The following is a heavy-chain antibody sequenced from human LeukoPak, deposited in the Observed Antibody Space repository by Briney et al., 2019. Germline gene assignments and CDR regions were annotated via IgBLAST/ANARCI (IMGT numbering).Heavy chain of an antibody. J-gene: IGHJ1*01. CDR2: IYHSGST. CDR1: GYSISSGYY. Sequence: SGTLSLTCTVSGYSISSGYYWGWIRQPPGKGLEWIGSIYHSGSTYYNPSLKSRVTISVDTSKNQFSLKLSSVTAADTAVYYCARDRSYYDSSGYYYGAEYFQHWGQGTLVAVSS. D-gene: IGHD3-22*01. V-gene: IGHV4-38-2*02. CDR3: ARDRSYYDSSGYYYGAEYFQH.